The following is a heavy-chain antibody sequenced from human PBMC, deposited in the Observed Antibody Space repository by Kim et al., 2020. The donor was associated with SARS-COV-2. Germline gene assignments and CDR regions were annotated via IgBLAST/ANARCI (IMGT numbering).Heavy chain of an antibody. V-gene: IGHV3-30*02. J-gene: IGHJ4*02. D-gene: IGHD1-20*01. CDR3: ANGIKADY. Sequence: GSNKYYADSVKGRFTISRDNSKNTLYLQMNSLRAEDTAVYYCANGIKADYWGQGTLVTVSS. CDR2: GSNK.